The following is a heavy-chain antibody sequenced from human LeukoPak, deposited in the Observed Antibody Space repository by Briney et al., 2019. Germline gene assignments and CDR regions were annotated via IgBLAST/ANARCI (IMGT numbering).Heavy chain of an antibody. J-gene: IGHJ4*02. CDR2: VFYSGRT. V-gene: IGHV4-39*01. CDR1: GGSISSYY. D-gene: IGHD4-17*01. CDR3: ARLSNDYGDYEGHY. Sequence: KTSETLSLTCTVSGGSISSYYWGWIRQPPGKGLEWIGTVFYSGRTYYNSSLQSRVTISVDTSKNQFSLRLSSVTPADTAIYYCARLSNDYGDYEGHYWGQGTLVTVSP.